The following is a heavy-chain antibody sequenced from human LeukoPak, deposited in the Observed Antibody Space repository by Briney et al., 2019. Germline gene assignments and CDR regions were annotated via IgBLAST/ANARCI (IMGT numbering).Heavy chain of an antibody. D-gene: IGHD3-16*02. Sequence: GGALEIALKGCGCSFTSYWIGWGRPGPGKGGGGRGIIYPGESETRDSPSFQCQVTLSADNSISTAYLQWSSLKASDTAMYYCARHERGSDYVWGSYRHPFDYWGQGTLVTVSS. CDR1: GCSFTSYW. V-gene: IGHV5-51*01. CDR3: ARHERGSDYVWGSYRHPFDY. CDR2: IYPGESET. J-gene: IGHJ4*02.